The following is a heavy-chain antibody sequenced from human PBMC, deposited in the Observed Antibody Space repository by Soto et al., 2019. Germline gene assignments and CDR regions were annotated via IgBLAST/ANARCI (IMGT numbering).Heavy chain of an antibody. D-gene: IGHD3-9*01. V-gene: IGHV3-33*06. CDR2: IWHDGSEK. CDR1: GLIFINFF. J-gene: IGHJ4*02. Sequence: GGSLILSCASSGLIFINFFMHFVRQAPGKGLEWVAIIWHDGSEKYHADPVKVRFTISRDNAKNTLFLQMNSLRAEDTAMYYCVKDGNDWHIEYWGKGNMVNVSS. CDR3: VKDGNDWHIEY.